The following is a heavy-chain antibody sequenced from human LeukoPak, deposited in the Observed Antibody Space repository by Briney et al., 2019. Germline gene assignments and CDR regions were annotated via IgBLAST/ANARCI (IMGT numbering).Heavy chain of an antibody. V-gene: IGHV1-2*02. D-gene: IGHD3-3*01. CDR3: ARGGPAMEWLLGEAFDI. Sequence: ASVKVSCKASGYTFTGYYMHWARQAPGQGLEWMGWINPNSGGTNYAQKFQGRVTMTRDTSISTAYMELSRLRSDDTAVYYCARGGPAMEWLLGEAFDIWGQGTMVTVSS. CDR1: GYTFTGYY. J-gene: IGHJ3*02. CDR2: INPNSGGT.